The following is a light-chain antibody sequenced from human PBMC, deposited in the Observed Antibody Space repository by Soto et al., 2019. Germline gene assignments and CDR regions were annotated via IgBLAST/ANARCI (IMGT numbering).Light chain of an antibody. CDR1: QSVSSSY. CDR2: GAS. CDR3: QQYGSSLFT. J-gene: IGKJ3*01. Sequence: EIVLTQSPGTLSLSPGERATLSCRASQSVSSSYLAWYQQKPGQAPRLLIYGASSRGTGIRDRFSGSGSGTDFTLTISRLEPEDFAVYYCQQYGSSLFTFGPGTKVDIK. V-gene: IGKV3-20*01.